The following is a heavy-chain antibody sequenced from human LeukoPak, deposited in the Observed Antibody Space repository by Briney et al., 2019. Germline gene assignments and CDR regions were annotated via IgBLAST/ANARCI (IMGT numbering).Heavy chain of an antibody. D-gene: IGHD5-18*01. CDR2: IWYGGSNK. Sequence: PGGSLRLSCAASGFTFSSYGMHWVRQAPGKGLEWVAVIWYGGSNKYYADSVKGRFTISRDDSKNTLYLQMNSLRAEDTAVYYCAKDGTAMVRYYYYYMDVWGKGTTVTVSS. J-gene: IGHJ6*03. V-gene: IGHV3-30*02. CDR3: AKDGTAMVRYYYYYMDV. CDR1: GFTFSSYG.